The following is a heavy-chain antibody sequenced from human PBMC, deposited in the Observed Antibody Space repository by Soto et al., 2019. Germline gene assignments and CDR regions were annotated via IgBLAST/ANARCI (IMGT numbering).Heavy chain of an antibody. J-gene: IGHJ5*02. CDR3: AKDLTRQLAYWLDP. D-gene: IGHD6-6*01. Sequence: ASVKVSCKASGFSFTGYYIHWLRQAPGQGLEWMGWINAHSGGTEYAQKFQGRVTLTRDTSIATAYLTLTSPTSDDTALYYCAKDLTRQLAYWLDPWGQGTQVTVSS. CDR2: INAHSGGT. CDR1: GFSFTGYY. V-gene: IGHV1-2*02.